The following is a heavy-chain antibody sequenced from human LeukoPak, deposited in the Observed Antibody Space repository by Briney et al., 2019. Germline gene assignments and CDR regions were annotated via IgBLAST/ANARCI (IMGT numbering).Heavy chain of an antibody. J-gene: IGHJ4*02. CDR2: IYYSGST. D-gene: IGHD6-19*01. CDR1: GGSFSVYY. CDR3: ARHRGYSIGFDY. V-gene: IGHV4-59*08. Sequence: SDTLSLTCAVYGGSFSVYYWSRMRQPPGKGLEWIGYIYYSGSTNYNPSLKSRVTISVDTTKNKFSLKLSSVTAADTAVYYCARHRGYSIGFDYWGQGTLVTVSS.